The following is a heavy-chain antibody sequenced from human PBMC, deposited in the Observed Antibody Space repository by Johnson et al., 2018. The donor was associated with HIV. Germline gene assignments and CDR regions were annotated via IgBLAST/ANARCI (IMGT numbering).Heavy chain of an antibody. CDR2: ISYDGSNK. V-gene: IGHV3-30*19. CDR1: GFTFSSYG. Sequence: QMQLVESGGGLVQPGGSLRLSCAASGFTFSSYGMHWVRQAPGKGLEWVAVISYDGSNKYYADSVKGRFTISRDNSKNTLYLQMNSLKAEDTAVYYCASLSDDAFDFWGQGTMVIVSS. CDR3: ASLSDDAFDF. J-gene: IGHJ3*01.